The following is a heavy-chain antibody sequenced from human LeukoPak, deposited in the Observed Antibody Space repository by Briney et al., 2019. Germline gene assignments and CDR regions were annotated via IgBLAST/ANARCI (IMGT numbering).Heavy chain of an antibody. CDR2: IYSDGRT. CDR3: ARDSGRFDVFDI. CDR1: GFTVSSNY. J-gene: IGHJ3*02. V-gene: IGHV3-53*01. Sequence: GGSLRLSCAASGFTVSSNYMSWVRQAPGKGLEWVSVIYSDGRTYYADSVKGRFTISRDNSKNTLYLQMNSLRAEDTAVYYCARDSGRFDVFDIWGQGTMVTVSS. D-gene: IGHD3-10*01.